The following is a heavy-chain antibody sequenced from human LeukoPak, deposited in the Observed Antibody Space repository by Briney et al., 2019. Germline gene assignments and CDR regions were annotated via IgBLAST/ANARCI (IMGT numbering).Heavy chain of an antibody. CDR2: ISSSSSYI. J-gene: IGHJ4*02. V-gene: IGHV3-21*01. CDR3: ARDLYGDYPWDY. CDR1: GFTFSSYS. Sequence: GGSLRLSCAASGFTFSSYSMNWVRQAPGKGLEWVSSISSSSSYIYYADSVKGRFTISRDNAKNSLYLQMNSLRAEDTAVYYCARDLYGDYPWDYWGQGTLVTVSS. D-gene: IGHD4-17*01.